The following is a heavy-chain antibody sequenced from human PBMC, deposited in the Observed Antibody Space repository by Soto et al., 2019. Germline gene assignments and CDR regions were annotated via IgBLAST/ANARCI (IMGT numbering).Heavy chain of an antibody. CDR2: INHSGST. CDR3: ARGITNYFDY. J-gene: IGHJ4*02. CDR1: GGSFSGYD. V-gene: IGHV4-34*01. Sequence: SETLSLTCAVYGGSFSGYDWSWIHQPPGKGLEWIGEINHSGSTNYNPSLKSRVTISVDTSKNQFSLKLSSVTAADTAVYYCARGITNYFDYWGQGTLVTVSS.